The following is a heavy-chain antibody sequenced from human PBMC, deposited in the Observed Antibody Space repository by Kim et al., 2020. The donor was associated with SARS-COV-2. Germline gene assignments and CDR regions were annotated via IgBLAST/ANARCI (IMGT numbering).Heavy chain of an antibody. CDR1: GYTFTGYY. CDR2: INPNSGGT. V-gene: IGHV1-2*02. Sequence: ASVKVSCKASGYTFTGYYMHWVRQAPGQGLEWMGWINPNSGGTNYAQKFQGRVTMTRDTSISTAYMELSRLRSDDTAVYYCARDHNTIFGVVIPAYWGQGTLVTVSS. D-gene: IGHD3-3*01. CDR3: ARDHNTIFGVVIPAY. J-gene: IGHJ4*02.